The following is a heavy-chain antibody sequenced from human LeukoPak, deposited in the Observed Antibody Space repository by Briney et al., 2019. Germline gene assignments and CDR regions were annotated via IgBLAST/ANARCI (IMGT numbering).Heavy chain of an antibody. J-gene: IGHJ4*02. CDR1: GFTFSSYW. CDR3: TRSYSSGWYSDY. CDR2: IKQDGSEK. Sequence: GGSLRLSCAASGFTFSSYWMSWVRQAPGKGLEGGANIKQDGSEKYYVDSVKGRFTISRDNAKNSLYLQMNSLRAEDTAVYYCTRSYSSGWYSDYWGQGTLVSVSS. D-gene: IGHD6-19*01. V-gene: IGHV3-7*01.